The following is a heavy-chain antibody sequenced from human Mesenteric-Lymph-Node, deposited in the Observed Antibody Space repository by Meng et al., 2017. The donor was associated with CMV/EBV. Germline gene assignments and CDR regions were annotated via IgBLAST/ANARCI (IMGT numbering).Heavy chain of an antibody. CDR1: GFPFSNYA. CDR2: ITGSGAST. V-gene: IGHV3-23*01. CDR3: AKRDSYGYSDY. D-gene: IGHD5-18*01. Sequence: LSCVASGFPFSNYAMSWVRQAPGKGLEWVAVITGSGASTYSADSVKGRFTMSRDNSKNTVHLQMDFLRADDTAVYYCAKRDSYGYSDYWGQGTLVTVSS. J-gene: IGHJ4*02.